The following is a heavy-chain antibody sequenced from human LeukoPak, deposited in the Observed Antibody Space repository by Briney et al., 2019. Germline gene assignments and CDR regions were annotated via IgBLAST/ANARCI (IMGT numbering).Heavy chain of an antibody. CDR3: NREWCGGDCPRSDY. J-gene: IGHJ4*02. D-gene: IGHD2-21*02. CDR1: GFTFGDYS. Sequence: TGGSLRLSCTTSGFTFGDYSMSWVRQASGKGLEWVGFIRSKAYGGTPEYASSVEGRFTISRDDSKGIAYLQMNSLKTDDTAVYYCNREWCGGDCPRSDYWGQGIVVTVSS. CDR2: IRSKAYGGTP. V-gene: IGHV3-49*04.